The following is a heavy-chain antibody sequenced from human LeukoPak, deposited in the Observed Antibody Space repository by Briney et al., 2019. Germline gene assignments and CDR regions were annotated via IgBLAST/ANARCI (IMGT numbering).Heavy chain of an antibody. CDR2: ISGGIT. Sequence: GGSLRLSCAASGFAFSSYAMSWVRQAPGKGLEWVSAISGGITYYTDSVKGRFTISRDNSKNTQSLQMNSLRAEDTAVYYCAKDDDWGRYKHWGQGTLATVSS. CDR3: AKDDDWGRYKH. D-gene: IGHD3-16*01. J-gene: IGHJ1*01. V-gene: IGHV3-23*01. CDR1: GFAFSSYA.